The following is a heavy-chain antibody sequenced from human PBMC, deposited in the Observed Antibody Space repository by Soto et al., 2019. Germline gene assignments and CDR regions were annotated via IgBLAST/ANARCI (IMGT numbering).Heavy chain of an antibody. CDR1: GDSISSGGYY. V-gene: IGHV4-30-4*01. J-gene: IGHJ4*02. Sequence: QVQLQESCPGLVKPSQTLSLTCTVSGDSISSGGYYWSWIRQPPGKGLECIGYVYYRGSTTYNPSLKGPVTISVDTAKFPFSLDLTSVTAADTVVYFCAKGRGHAGSYWGQGTLVTVSS. CDR3: AKGRGHAGSY. CDR2: VYYRGST. D-gene: IGHD1-26*01.